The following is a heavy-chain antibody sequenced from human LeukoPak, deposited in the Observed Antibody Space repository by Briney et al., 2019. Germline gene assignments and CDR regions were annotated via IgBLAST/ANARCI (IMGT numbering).Heavy chain of an antibody. V-gene: IGHV4-39*01. Sequence: SETLSLTCTVSGGSISSSSYYWGWIRQPLGKGLEWIGSIYYSGSTYYNPSLKSRVTISVDTSKNQFSLKLSSVTAADTAVYYCARHLRSWRLTGTTVYFDYWGQGTLVTVSS. CDR2: IYYSGST. CDR3: ARHLRSWRLTGTTVYFDY. CDR1: GGSISSSSYY. D-gene: IGHD1-7*01. J-gene: IGHJ4*02.